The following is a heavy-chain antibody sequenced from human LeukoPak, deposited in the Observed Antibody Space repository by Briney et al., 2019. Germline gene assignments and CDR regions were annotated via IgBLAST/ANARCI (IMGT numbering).Heavy chain of an antibody. Sequence: SAKVSCKASGRTFSSYAISWVRQAPGQGLEWMGRIIPIFGTANYAQKFQGRVTITTDESTSTAYMELSSLRSEDTAVYYCARDNPPALYRSGWYGNHGDYWGQGTLVTVSS. CDR1: GRTFSSYA. CDR3: ARDNPPALYRSGWYGNHGDY. CDR2: IIPIFGTA. D-gene: IGHD6-19*01. V-gene: IGHV1-69*05. J-gene: IGHJ4*02.